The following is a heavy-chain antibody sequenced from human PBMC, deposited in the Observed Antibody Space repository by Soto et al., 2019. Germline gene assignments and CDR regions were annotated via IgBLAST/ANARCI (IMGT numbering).Heavy chain of an antibody. CDR2: IYYSGST. J-gene: IGHJ6*02. V-gene: IGHV4-39*01. D-gene: IGHD2-2*01. Sequence: PSETLSLTCTVSGGSISSSSYYWGWIRQPPGKGLEWIGSIYYSGSTYYNPSLKSRVTISVDTSKNQFSLKLSSVTAADTAVYYCARQNAHIVVVPAAGDHRVDTAMVENYYYYGMDVWGQGTTVTVSS. CDR3: ARQNAHIVVVPAAGDHRVDTAMVENYYYYGMDV. CDR1: GGSISSSSYY.